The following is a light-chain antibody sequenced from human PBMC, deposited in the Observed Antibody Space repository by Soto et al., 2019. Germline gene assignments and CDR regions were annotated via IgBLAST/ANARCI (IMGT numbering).Light chain of an antibody. V-gene: IGKV3-11*01. J-gene: IGKJ5*01. CDR3: QQRSNWPPIT. CDR1: QSVGSY. CDR2: DAS. Sequence: EIVLTQSPATLSLSPGERATLSCRASQSVGSYLAWYQQKPGQPPRLLIYDASNRATGIPARFSGSGSGTDFTPTISSLDPEDFAVYYCQQRSNWPPITFGQGTRLEMK.